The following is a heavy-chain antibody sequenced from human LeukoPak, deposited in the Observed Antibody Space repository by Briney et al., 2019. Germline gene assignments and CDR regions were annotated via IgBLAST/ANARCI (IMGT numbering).Heavy chain of an antibody. CDR2: ISSSSSTI. Sequence: GGSLRLSCAASGFTFSSYSMNWVRQAPGKGLEWVSYISSSSSTIYYADSVKGRFTISRDNAKNSLYLQMNSLRDEDTAVYYCARDPPYDTAMARDYFDYWGQGTLVTVSS. V-gene: IGHV3-48*02. CDR3: ARDPPYDTAMARDYFDY. D-gene: IGHD5-18*01. J-gene: IGHJ4*02. CDR1: GFTFSSYS.